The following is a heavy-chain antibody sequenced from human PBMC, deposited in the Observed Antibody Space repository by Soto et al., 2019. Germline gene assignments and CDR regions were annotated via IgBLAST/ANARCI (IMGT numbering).Heavy chain of an antibody. CDR3: ARQALRIPRAAHKCFDT. V-gene: IGHV1-18*01. CDR1: GYTFTTYS. J-gene: IGHJ5*02. CDR2: ISAYNGDT. Sequence: ASVKVSCKASGYTFTTYSINWVRQAPGQGLEWMGWISAYNGDTDYAQNFQGRVTMTTDTSTSTAYMELRSLRSDDTAIYYCARQALRIPRAAHKCFDTWGQGTLVTVSS. D-gene: IGHD2-21*01.